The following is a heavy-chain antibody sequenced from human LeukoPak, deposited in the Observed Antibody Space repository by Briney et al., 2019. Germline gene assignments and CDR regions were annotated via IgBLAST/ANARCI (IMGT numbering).Heavy chain of an antibody. CDR2: ISGGGGST. D-gene: IGHD5-24*01. CDR3: AKGRGWLQFFDY. V-gene: IGHV3-23*01. Sequence: GGSLRLSCTASGFSSSTYAMNWVRQAPGKGLEWVSTISGGGGSTFYADSVKGRFTISRDNSKNTLYLQMNSLRAEDTAVYYCAKGRGWLQFFDYWGQGTLVTVSS. CDR1: GFSSSTYA. J-gene: IGHJ4*02.